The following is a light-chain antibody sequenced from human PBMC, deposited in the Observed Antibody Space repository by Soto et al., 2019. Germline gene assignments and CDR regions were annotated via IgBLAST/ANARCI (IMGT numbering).Light chain of an antibody. V-gene: IGKV3-15*01. CDR2: DAS. CDR1: QYIGST. CDR3: QQYNSWPPIT. J-gene: IGKJ5*01. Sequence: EIVLTQSPATLSVSPGDRATLSCRASQYIGSTIAWYQQRSGQAPRLLIFDASTRATGIPDRFSGGGSGTEFTLTISSLQSEDFVVYYCQQYNSWPPITFGQGTRLEIK.